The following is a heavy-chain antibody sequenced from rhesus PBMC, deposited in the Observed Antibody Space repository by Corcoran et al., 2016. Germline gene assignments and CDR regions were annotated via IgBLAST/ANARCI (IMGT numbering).Heavy chain of an antibody. D-gene: IGHD3-3*01. Sequence: QVQLQESGPGVVKPSETLSLTCAVAGGSISGYYLWSWIRQPPGKGLEWSGYIGGSSGSPNYNPPLKNLVTISKDTSKNQYSLKLSSVTAADTAVYYCARDGHTTIFGVVITDGSLDVWGRGVLVTVSS. CDR1: GGSISGYYL. CDR2: IGGSSGSP. J-gene: IGHJ5-2*02. V-gene: IGHV4-127*01. CDR3: ARDGHTTIFGVVITDGSLDV.